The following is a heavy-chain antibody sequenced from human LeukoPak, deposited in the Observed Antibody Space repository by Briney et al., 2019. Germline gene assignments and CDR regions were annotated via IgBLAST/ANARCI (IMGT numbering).Heavy chain of an antibody. CDR1: GFTFSSYS. CDR3: ARDKRMGYYDSSGYYLDAFDI. CDR2: ISSSSSYI. J-gene: IGHJ3*02. D-gene: IGHD3-22*01. Sequence: GGSLRLSCAASGFTFSSYSMNWVRQAPGKGLERVSSISSSSSYIYYADSVKGRFTISRDNAKNSLYLQMNSLRAEDTAVYYCARDKRMGYYDSSGYYLDAFDIWGQGTMVTVSS. V-gene: IGHV3-21*01.